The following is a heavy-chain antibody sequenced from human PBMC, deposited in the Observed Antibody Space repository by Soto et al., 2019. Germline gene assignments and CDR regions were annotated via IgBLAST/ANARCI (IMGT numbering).Heavy chain of an antibody. D-gene: IGHD2-15*01. Sequence: QVQLVESGGGVVQPGRSLRLSCAASGFTFSSYGMHWVRQAPGKGLEWVAVIWYDGSDKYYADSVKGRFTISRDNSKNTLYLQMNSLRAEDTAVYYCAGGGTRWWSPDYWGQGTLVTVSS. CDR1: GFTFSSYG. CDR2: IWYDGSDK. J-gene: IGHJ4*02. CDR3: AGGGTRWWSPDY. V-gene: IGHV3-33*01.